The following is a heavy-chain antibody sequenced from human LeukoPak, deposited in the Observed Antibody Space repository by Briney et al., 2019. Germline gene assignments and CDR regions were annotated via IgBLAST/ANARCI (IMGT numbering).Heavy chain of an antibody. V-gene: IGHV5-51*01. J-gene: IGHJ4*02. CDR3: ARLGREYSSSSVVY. Sequence: GESLKISCKGSKYSFTSYWIAWLRQMPGKGLEWMGIIYPGDSDTRYSPSFQGQVTISADKSISTAYLQWSSLKASDTAMYYCARLGREYSSSSVVYWGQGTLVTVSS. CDR2: IYPGDSDT. D-gene: IGHD6-6*01. CDR1: KYSFTSYW.